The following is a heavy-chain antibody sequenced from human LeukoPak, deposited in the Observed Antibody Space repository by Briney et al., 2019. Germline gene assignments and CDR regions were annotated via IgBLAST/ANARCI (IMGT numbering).Heavy chain of an antibody. D-gene: IGHD2-15*01. CDR1: GGSISSSSYY. Sequence: SETLSLTCTVSGGSISSSSYYWGWIRQPPGKGLEWIGSIYHSGSTYYNPSLKSRVTISVDTSKNQFSLKLSSVTAADTAVYYCATRYCSGGSCPGDYYYGMDVWGQGTTVTVSS. CDR2: IYHSGST. V-gene: IGHV4-39*07. CDR3: ATRYCSGGSCPGDYYYGMDV. J-gene: IGHJ6*02.